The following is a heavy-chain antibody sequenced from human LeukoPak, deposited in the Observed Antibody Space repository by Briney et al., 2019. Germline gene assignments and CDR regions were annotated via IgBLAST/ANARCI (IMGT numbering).Heavy chain of an antibody. Sequence: SETLSLTCAVYGGSFSGYYWSWIRQPPGKGLEWIGEINHSGSTNYNPSLKSRVTLSVDTSKNQFSLKLSSVTAADTAVYYCARVPYYYDSSGFADYWGQGTLVTVSS. V-gene: IGHV4-34*01. CDR2: INHSGST. CDR1: GGSFSGYY. CDR3: ARVPYYYDSSGFADY. D-gene: IGHD3-22*01. J-gene: IGHJ4*02.